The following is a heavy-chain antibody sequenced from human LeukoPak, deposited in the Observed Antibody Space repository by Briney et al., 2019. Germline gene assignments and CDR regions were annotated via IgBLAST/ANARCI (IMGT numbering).Heavy chain of an antibody. Sequence: PGGSLRLSCAVSGFTFSSYAMSWVRQAPGKGLEWVSAISGSGGSTYYADSVKGRFTISRDNSKNTLYLQMNSLRAEDTAVYYCAKDGQWLAYYYYGMDVWGQGTTVTVSS. CDR3: AKDGQWLAYYYYGMDV. J-gene: IGHJ6*02. D-gene: IGHD6-19*01. CDR1: GFTFSSYA. V-gene: IGHV3-23*01. CDR2: ISGSGGST.